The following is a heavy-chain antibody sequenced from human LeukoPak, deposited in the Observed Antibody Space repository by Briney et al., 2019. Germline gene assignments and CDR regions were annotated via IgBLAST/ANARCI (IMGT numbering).Heavy chain of an antibody. CDR1: GGSISSYY. D-gene: IGHD2-15*01. V-gene: IGHV4-59*01. CDR3: ARVGGGYCSGGSCYPYWYFDL. Sequence: SETLSLTCTVSGGSISSYYWSWIRQPPGKGLEWLGYIYYSGSTNYNPSLKSRVTISVDTSKNQFSLKLSSVTAADTAVYYCARVGGGYCSGGSCYPYWYFDLWGRGTLVTVSS. CDR2: IYYSGST. J-gene: IGHJ2*01.